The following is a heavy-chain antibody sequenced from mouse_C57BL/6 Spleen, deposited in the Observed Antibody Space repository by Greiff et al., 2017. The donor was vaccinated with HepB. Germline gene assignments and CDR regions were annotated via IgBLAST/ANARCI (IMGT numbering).Heavy chain of an antibody. CDR1: GYTFTSYW. J-gene: IGHJ1*03. D-gene: IGHD4-1*01. CDR3: ARENWDGETEYFDV. Sequence: VQLQQPGAELVKPGASVKLSCKASGYTFTSYWMHWVKQRPGQGLEWIGMIHPNSGSTNYNEKFKSKATLTVDKSSSTAYMQLSSLTSEDSAVYYCARENWDGETEYFDVWGTGTTVTVSS. V-gene: IGHV1-64*01. CDR2: IHPNSGST.